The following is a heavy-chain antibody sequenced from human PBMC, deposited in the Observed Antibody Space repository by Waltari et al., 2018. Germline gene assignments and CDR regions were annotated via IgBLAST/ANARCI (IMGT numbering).Heavy chain of an antibody. J-gene: IGHJ4*02. V-gene: IGHV3-30*04. CDR3: ARASSTYYYDTSGYYYNSGFDY. D-gene: IGHD3-22*01. Sequence: QVQLVESGGGVVQPGTSLRLSCAASGFTFSSYSMHWVRQAPGKGLEWVAVISYDGNEKYYADYVKGRFTISRDSSKNTVYLQMSSLRGEDTAIYSCARASSTYYYDTSGYYYNSGFDYWGQGTLVTVSS. CDR2: ISYDGNEK. CDR1: GFTFSSYS.